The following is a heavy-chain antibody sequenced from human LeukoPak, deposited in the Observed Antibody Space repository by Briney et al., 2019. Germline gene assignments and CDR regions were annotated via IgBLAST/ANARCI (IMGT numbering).Heavy chain of an antibody. V-gene: IGHV4-4*07. Sequence: SETLSLTCTVPGGSISSYYWSWIRQPAGKGLEWIGRIYTSGSTNYNPSLKSRVTMSVDTSKNQFSLKLSSVTAADTAVYYCARDPRYSSGWYYFDYWGQGTLVTVSS. D-gene: IGHD6-19*01. CDR1: GGSISSYY. CDR2: IYTSGST. CDR3: ARDPRYSSGWYYFDY. J-gene: IGHJ4*02.